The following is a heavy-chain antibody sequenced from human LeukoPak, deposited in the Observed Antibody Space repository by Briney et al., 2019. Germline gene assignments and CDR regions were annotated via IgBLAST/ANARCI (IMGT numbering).Heavy chain of an antibody. CDR1: GGTFSSYA. D-gene: IGHD2-2*01. J-gene: IGHJ4*02. Sequence: SVKVSCKASGGTFSSYAISWVRQAPGQGLEWMGGIIPIFGTANYAQKFQGRVTITADESTSTAYMELSSLRSEDTAVYYCAREHIVVVPAATNPLYYWGQGTLVTVSS. V-gene: IGHV1-69*13. CDR3: AREHIVVVPAATNPLYY. CDR2: IIPIFGTA.